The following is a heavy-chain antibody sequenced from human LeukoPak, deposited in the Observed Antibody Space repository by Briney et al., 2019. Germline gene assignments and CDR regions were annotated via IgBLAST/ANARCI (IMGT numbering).Heavy chain of an antibody. CDR2: IYHSGST. J-gene: IGHJ5*02. Sequence: PSETLSLTCAVSGYSISSGYYWGWIRQPPGKGLEWIGSIYHSGSTYYNPSLKSRVTISVDTSKNQFSLKLNSVTAADTAVYYCARGGVVPAAGYNCFDPWGQGNLVIVSS. CDR1: GYSISSGYY. V-gene: IGHV4-38-2*01. CDR3: ARGGVVPAAGYNCFDP. D-gene: IGHD2-2*01.